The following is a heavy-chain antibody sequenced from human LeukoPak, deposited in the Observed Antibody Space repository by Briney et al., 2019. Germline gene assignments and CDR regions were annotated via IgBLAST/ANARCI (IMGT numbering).Heavy chain of an antibody. J-gene: IGHJ1*01. Sequence: PGGSLRLSCAASGFTFDDYAMHWVRQAPGKGLEWDSGISWSSDSIGYADSVKGRFTISRDNAKNSLYLQMHSLRTEDTAFYYCAKDSSDYYGSGTYSASFQHWGQGTLVTVSS. V-gene: IGHV3-9*01. CDR3: AKDSSDYYGSGTYSASFQH. D-gene: IGHD3-10*01. CDR2: ISWSSDSI. CDR1: GFTFDDYA.